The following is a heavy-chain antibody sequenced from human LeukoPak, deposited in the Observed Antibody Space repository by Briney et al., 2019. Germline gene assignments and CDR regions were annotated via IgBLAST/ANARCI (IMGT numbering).Heavy chain of an antibody. J-gene: IGHJ4*02. Sequence: PGRSLRLSCAASGFTFSSYGMHWVRQAPGKGLEWVAVIWYDGSNKYYADSVKGRFTISRDNSKNTLYLQMNSLRAEDTAVYYCARRGYSGYGLDYWGQGTLVTVYS. CDR3: ARRGYSGYGLDY. CDR1: GFTFSSYG. CDR2: IWYDGSNK. V-gene: IGHV3-33*01. D-gene: IGHD5-12*01.